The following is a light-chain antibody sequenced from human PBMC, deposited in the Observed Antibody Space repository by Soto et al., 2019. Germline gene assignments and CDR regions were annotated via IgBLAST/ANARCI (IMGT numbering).Light chain of an antibody. CDR1: QSINRY. V-gene: IGKV3-15*01. Sequence: ELVMTQSPASLSLSPRDTATLSCRASQSINRYLAWYQHKTGQAPRLLIHGESTRATGVPDRFSGSGSGTELNLTITGLQSEDSAIYYCHQYHGWPWTCGQGTKVDIK. CDR2: GES. CDR3: HQYHGWPWT. J-gene: IGKJ1*01.